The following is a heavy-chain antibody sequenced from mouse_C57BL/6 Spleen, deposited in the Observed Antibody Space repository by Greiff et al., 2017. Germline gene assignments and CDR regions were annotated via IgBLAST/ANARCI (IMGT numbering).Heavy chain of an antibody. V-gene: IGHV10-1*01. J-gene: IGHJ1*03. Sequence: EAGGGLVQPKGSLKLSCAASGFSFNTYAMNWVRQAPGKGLEWVARIRSKSNNYATSYADSVKDRFTITRDDSESMLYLQMNNLKAEDTAMYYGGGLPNWEDWYFDVWGTGTTVTVSS. D-gene: IGHD4-1*01. CDR2: IRSKSNNYAT. CDR3: GGLPNWEDWYFDV. CDR1: GFSFNTYA.